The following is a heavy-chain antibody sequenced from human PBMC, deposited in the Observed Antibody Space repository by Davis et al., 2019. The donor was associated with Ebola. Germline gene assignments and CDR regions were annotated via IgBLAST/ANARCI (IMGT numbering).Heavy chain of an antibody. CDR2: IYYSGST. Sequence: PSETLSLTCTVSGGSISSYYWSWIRQPPGKGLEWIGYIYYSGSTNYNPSLKSRVTISVDTSKNQFSLKLSSVTAADTAVYYCARGISYDTAIRTVLFDYWGQGTLVTVSS. V-gene: IGHV4-59*01. CDR3: ARGISYDTAIRTVLFDY. J-gene: IGHJ4*02. CDR1: GGSISSYY. D-gene: IGHD5-18*01.